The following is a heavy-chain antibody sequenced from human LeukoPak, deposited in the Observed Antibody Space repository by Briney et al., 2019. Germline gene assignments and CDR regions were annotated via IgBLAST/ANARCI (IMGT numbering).Heavy chain of an antibody. V-gene: IGHV4-59*01. J-gene: IGHJ4*02. CDR3: ARVGATGTADY. CDR1: GGSISSDY. D-gene: IGHD1-1*01. CDR2: FFYSGST. Sequence: SETLSLTCIVSGGSISSDYWTWIRQPPGKGLEWIGNFFYSGSTYYNPSLKSRVTISVHTSKKQFSLTLSSVTAADTAVYYCARVGATGTADYWGQGTLVTVSS.